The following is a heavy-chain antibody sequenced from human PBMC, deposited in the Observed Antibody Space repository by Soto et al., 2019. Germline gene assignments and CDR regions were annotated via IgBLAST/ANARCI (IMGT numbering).Heavy chain of an antibody. CDR2: IYYSGST. CDR3: ARADCSGGSCYNFDY. J-gene: IGHJ4*02. D-gene: IGHD2-15*01. Sequence: QVQLQESGPGLVKPSQTLSLTCTVSGGSISSGGYYWSWIRQHPGKGLEWIGYIYYSGSTYYNPSLKSRVTISVDRSKNQFSLKLSSVTAADTAVYYCARADCSGGSCYNFDYCGQGTLVTVSS. V-gene: IGHV4-31*03. CDR1: GGSISSGGYY.